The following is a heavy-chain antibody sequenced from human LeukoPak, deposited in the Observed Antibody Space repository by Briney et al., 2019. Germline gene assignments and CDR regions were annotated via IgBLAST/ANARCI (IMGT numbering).Heavy chain of an antibody. CDR1: GFTFSDYY. CDR3: TELGITMIGGV. CDR2: ISSSGSTI. J-gene: IGHJ6*04. D-gene: IGHD3-10*02. V-gene: IGHV3-11*04. Sequence: GGTLRLSCAASGFTFSDYYMSWIRQAPGKGLEWVSYISSSGSTIYYADSVKGRFTISGDNAKNSLYLQMNSLRAEDTAVYYCTELGITMIGGVWGKGTTVTISS.